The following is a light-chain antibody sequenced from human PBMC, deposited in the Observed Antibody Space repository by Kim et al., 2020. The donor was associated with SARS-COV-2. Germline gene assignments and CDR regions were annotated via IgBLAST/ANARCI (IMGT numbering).Light chain of an antibody. V-gene: IGLV1-40*01. CDR2: GDN. Sequence: QSVLTQPPSVSGAPGQRVTISCTGSSSNIGAGYDVQWYEQVPGTAPELLIYGDNNRPSGVPDRFSGSKSDTSASLAITGLQAEDEADYYCQSYDSSLSIVVFGGGTQLTVL. CDR1: SSNIGAGYD. J-gene: IGLJ2*01. CDR3: QSYDSSLSIVV.